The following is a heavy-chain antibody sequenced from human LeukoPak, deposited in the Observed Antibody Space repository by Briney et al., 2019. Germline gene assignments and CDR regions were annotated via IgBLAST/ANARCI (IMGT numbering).Heavy chain of an antibody. CDR2: ISYDGSNK. J-gene: IGHJ4*02. D-gene: IGHD2-21*01. Sequence: GRSLRLSCAASGFTFSSYGMHWVRQAPGKGLEWVAVISYDGSNKYYADSVKGRFTISRDSSKNTLYLQMNSLRAEDAAVYYCAKAPVTSCRGAYCYPFDHWGQGTLVTVSS. CDR1: GFTFSSYG. CDR3: AKAPVTSCRGAYCYPFDH. V-gene: IGHV3-30*18.